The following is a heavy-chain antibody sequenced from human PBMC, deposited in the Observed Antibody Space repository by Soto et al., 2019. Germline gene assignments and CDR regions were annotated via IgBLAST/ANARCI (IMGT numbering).Heavy chain of an antibody. V-gene: IGHV4-30-2*06. CDR3: ARCCYYDSSGYYYPNWFDP. Sequence: PSETLSLTCSVSGVTMSYGGYSWSWIRQSPGKGLEWLGYISHLETTYYNPSLKSRVTISVGRSKNQFSLKLSSVTAADTAVYYCARCCYYDSSGYYYPNWFDPWGQGTLVTVSS. J-gene: IGHJ5*02. D-gene: IGHD3-22*01. CDR2: ISHLETT. CDR1: GVTMSYGGYS.